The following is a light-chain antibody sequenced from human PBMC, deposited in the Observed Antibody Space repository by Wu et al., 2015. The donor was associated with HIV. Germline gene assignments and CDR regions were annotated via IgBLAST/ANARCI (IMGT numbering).Light chain of an antibody. CDR1: QSVSSN. J-gene: IGKJ2*03. Sequence: EIVMTQSPATLSVSPGERATLSCRASQSVSSNLAWYQQKPGQAPRLLIYGASTRATGIPARFSGSGSGTEFTLTISSLQPDDFATYYCQQYDDYMYSFGQGTKLEIK. CDR3: QQYDDYMYS. V-gene: IGKV3-15*01. CDR2: GAS.